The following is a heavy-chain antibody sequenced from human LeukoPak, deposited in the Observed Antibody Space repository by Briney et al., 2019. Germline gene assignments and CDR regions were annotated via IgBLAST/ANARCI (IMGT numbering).Heavy chain of an antibody. CDR3: ARHDSYGSSNWFDP. Sequence: SETLSLTCTVSGGSTSSGLYWGWIRQSPGRRLKWIASVSSGGTTYYNPSLKSRVSISVDTSNNQFSLKLNFVTAADTAVYYCARHDSYGSSNWFDPWGQGTLVTVSS. V-gene: IGHV4-39*01. J-gene: IGHJ5*02. D-gene: IGHD4-17*01. CDR2: VSSGGTT. CDR1: GGSTSSGLY.